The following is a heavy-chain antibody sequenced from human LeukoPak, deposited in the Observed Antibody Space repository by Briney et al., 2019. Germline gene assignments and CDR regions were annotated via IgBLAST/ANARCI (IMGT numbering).Heavy chain of an antibody. CDR2: ISYEGSSK. Sequence: GGSLRLSCAASGFTFSSYGIHWVPQAPGKGLEWVAAISYEGSSKYYADSVKGRFTISRDNSKNTLYLQMNSLRAEDTAVYYCARDQGVVVHGKYHYYGMDVWGQGTTVTVSS. CDR1: GFTFSSYG. D-gene: IGHD3-22*01. CDR3: ARDQGVVVHGKYHYYGMDV. J-gene: IGHJ6*02. V-gene: IGHV3-30*03.